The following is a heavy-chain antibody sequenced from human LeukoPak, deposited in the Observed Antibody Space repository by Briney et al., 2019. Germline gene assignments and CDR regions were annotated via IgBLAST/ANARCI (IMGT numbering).Heavy chain of an antibody. CDR2: MNPNSGNT. V-gene: IGHV1-8*01. D-gene: IGHD3-10*01. CDR3: AVGWFGELSEPGAFDI. Sequence: GASVKVSCKASGYTFTRYDINWVRQATGQGLEWMGWMNPNSGNTGYAQKFQGRVTMTRNTSISTAYMELSSLRSEDTAVYYCAVGWFGELSEPGAFDIWGQGTMVTVSS. CDR1: GYTFTRYD. J-gene: IGHJ3*02.